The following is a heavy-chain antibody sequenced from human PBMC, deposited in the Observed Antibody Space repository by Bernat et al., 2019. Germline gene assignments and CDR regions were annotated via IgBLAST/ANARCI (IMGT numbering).Heavy chain of an antibody. V-gene: IGHV4-39*01. CDR2: INYRGST. Sequence: QLQLQESGPGLVKPSETLSLTCTVSGGSIRSSSNNGGGIRKPPGKGREGIGRINYRGSTYYNPSLKSRVTISVDTSKNQFSLKLSSVTAADTAVYYCARHAVCSGGSCYAIPGFDPWGQGTLVTVSS. D-gene: IGHD2-15*01. CDR1: GGSIRSSSNN. CDR3: ARHAVCSGGSCYAIPGFDP. J-gene: IGHJ5*02.